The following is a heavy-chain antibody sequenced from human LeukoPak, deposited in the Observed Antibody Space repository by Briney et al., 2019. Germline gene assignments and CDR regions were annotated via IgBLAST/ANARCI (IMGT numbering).Heavy chain of an antibody. J-gene: IGHJ4*02. Sequence: GESLKISCKGSGYSFTSYWVGWVRQMPGKGLEWMGIIYPGDSDTRYSPSFQGQVTISADKSISTAYLQWSSLKASDTAIYYCARHTREGASDTPFDYWGQGTLVTVSS. CDR3: ARHTREGASDTPFDY. CDR2: IYPGDSDT. CDR1: GYSFTSYW. V-gene: IGHV5-51*01. D-gene: IGHD2-15*01.